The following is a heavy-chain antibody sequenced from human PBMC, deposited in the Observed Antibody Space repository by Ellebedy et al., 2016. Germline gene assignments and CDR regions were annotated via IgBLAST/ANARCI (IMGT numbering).Heavy chain of an antibody. D-gene: IGHD2-8*01. V-gene: IGHV3-23*01. CDR3: AKGDRLIYYFMDV. J-gene: IGHJ6*03. CDR2: MSDSDDTT. CDR1: GFTFSSYA. Sequence: GGSLRLXXAASGFTFSSYAMSWVRQAPGKGLEWVSTMSDSDDTTYYADSVKGRFTISRDNSKNTLFLQMNSLRAGDTALYYCAKGDRLIYYFMDVWGKGTTVTVSS.